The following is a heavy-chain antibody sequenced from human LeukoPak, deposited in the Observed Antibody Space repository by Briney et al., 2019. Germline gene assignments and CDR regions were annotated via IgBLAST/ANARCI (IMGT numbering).Heavy chain of an antibody. CDR2: IYYSGST. D-gene: IGHD2-2*01. CDR3: ARVPVVPATLYYYYGMDV. CDR1: GGSISSYY. Sequence: SETLSLTCTVSGGSISSYYWSWIRQPPGNGLEWIGYIYYSGSTNYNPYLKSRVTISVDTSKNQFSLKLSSVTAADTAVYYCARVPVVPATLYYYYGMDVWGQGTTVTVSS. J-gene: IGHJ6*02. V-gene: IGHV4-59*01.